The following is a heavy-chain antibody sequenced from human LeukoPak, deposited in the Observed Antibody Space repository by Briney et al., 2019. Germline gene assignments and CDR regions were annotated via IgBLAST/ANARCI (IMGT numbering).Heavy chain of an antibody. V-gene: IGHV3-30*02. D-gene: IGHD6-19*01. CDR2: IRYNGSNK. CDR3: AKYGSGWYGIDY. Sequence: GGSLRLSCAASGFTFSSYGMHWVRQAPGKGLEWVAFIRYNGSNKYYADSVKGRFTISRDNSKNTLYLQMNSLRAEDTAVYYCAKYGSGWYGIDYWGQGTLVTVSS. J-gene: IGHJ4*02. CDR1: GFTFSSYG.